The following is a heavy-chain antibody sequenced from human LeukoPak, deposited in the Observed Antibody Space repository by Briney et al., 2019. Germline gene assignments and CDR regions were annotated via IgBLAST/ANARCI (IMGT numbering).Heavy chain of an antibody. D-gene: IGHD3/OR15-3a*01. CDR1: GFTFSSYG. CDR2: IWYDGSNK. V-gene: IGHV3-30*02. Sequence: GGSLRLSCAASGFTFSSYGMHWVRQAPGKGLEWVAFIWYDGSNKDYADSVKGRFTISRDNSKKTLYLQMNSLRTEDTAVYYCAKDWTGTSYYFEYWGQGTLVTVSS. J-gene: IGHJ4*02. CDR3: AKDWTGTSYYFEY.